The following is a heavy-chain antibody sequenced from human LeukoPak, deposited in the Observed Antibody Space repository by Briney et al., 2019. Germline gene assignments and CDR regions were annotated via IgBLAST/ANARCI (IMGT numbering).Heavy chain of an antibody. J-gene: IGHJ2*01. V-gene: IGHV3-7*04. D-gene: IGHD3-10*01. CDR2: IKQDESAR. Sequence: GGSLRLSCAASGFPFSVYWMSWVRQAPGKGLEWVANIKQDESARYYVDSVRGRFTISRDNAKSSVSLQINSLPVDDTAVYYCARDSGLRAFDLWGRGTLVTVSS. CDR1: GFPFSVYW. CDR3: ARDSGLRAFDL.